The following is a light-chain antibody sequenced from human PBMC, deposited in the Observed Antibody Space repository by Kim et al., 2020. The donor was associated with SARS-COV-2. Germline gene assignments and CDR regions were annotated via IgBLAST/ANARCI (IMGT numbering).Light chain of an antibody. CDR1: SGSIASNY. CDR2: EDN. J-gene: IGLJ1*01. Sequence: NFMLTQPHSVSESPGKTVTISCTRSSGSIASNYVQWYQQRPGSAPTTVIYEDNQRPSGVRDRFSGSIDSSSNSASLTISGLKTEDEADYYCQSYDSSNYVFGTGTKVTVL. V-gene: IGLV6-57*04. CDR3: QSYDSSNYV.